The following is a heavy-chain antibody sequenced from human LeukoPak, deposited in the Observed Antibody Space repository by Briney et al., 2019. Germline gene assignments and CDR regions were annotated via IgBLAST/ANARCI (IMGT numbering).Heavy chain of an antibody. Sequence: QPSETLSLTCTVSGGSISSYYWSWIRQPPGKGLEWIGYIYYSGSTNYNPSLKSRVTISVDTSKNQFSLKLSSVTAADTAVYYCARHASRFLEXLFIDYWGQGTLVTVSS. CDR3: ARHASRFLEXLFIDY. D-gene: IGHD3-3*01. CDR2: IYYSGST. J-gene: IGHJ4*02. V-gene: IGHV4-59*08. CDR1: GGSISSYY.